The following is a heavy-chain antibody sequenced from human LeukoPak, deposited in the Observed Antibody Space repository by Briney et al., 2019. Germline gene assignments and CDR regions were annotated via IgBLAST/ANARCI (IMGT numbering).Heavy chain of an antibody. V-gene: IGHV3-13*01. J-gene: IGHJ6*03. CDR3: ARGPPRGKYYYMDV. CDR1: GFTFRRFD. CDR2: IGTASDT. Sequence: GGSLRLSCAASGFTFRRFDMHWVRQPTGQGLEWVSTIGTASDTYYPGSVEGRFTLSRDNAQNSLYLQMNSLTAGDRAVYYCARGPPRGKYYYMDVWGKGTTVTVSS. D-gene: IGHD1-1*01.